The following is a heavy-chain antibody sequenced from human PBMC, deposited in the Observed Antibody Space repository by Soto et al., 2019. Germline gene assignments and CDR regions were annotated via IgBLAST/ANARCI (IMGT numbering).Heavy chain of an antibody. J-gene: IGHJ5*01. Sequence: WETPSLTCAFSVVAISSGNWWTWVRQSPKRGLEYIGEIFHDGTANYYPSFERRVAISVDTSKNQFSLKLTSVTAAHTAIYFCATLVYATRLNYMHFDFCGEGRLDTVS. CDR3: ATLVYATRLNYMHFDF. CDR2: IFHDGTA. V-gene: IGHV4-4*02. CDR1: VVAISSGNW. D-gene: IGHD2-2*01.